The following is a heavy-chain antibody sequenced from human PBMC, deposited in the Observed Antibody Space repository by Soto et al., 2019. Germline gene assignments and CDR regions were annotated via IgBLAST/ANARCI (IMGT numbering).Heavy chain of an antibody. D-gene: IGHD3-3*02. J-gene: IGHJ4*02. CDR3: ARGLAQPTRGYFDY. CDR2: IHYSGNT. Sequence: SETLSLTCTVSGGSISGYYWSWIRQPPGKGLEWIAYIHYSGNTNYNPSVRSRVTISVDTSKNQVSLKLTSVTAADTAVYYCARGLAQPTRGYFDYWGQGTLVTVSS. V-gene: IGHV4-59*08. CDR1: GGSISGYY.